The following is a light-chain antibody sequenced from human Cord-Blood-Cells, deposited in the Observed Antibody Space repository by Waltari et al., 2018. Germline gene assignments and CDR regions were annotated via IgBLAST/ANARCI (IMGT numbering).Light chain of an antibody. CDR1: SSDVGGYNY. J-gene: IGLJ3*02. CDR3: SSYAGSNNWV. V-gene: IGLV2-8*01. Sequence: QSALPQPPSAPGSPGQSVTISCTGTSSDVGGYNYASWYQHHPGTAPKLLIIEVSKRPSGVPDRFAGCKSGNTGSLTVSGLQAEDEADYCWSSYAGSNNWVFGGGTKLTVL. CDR2: EVS.